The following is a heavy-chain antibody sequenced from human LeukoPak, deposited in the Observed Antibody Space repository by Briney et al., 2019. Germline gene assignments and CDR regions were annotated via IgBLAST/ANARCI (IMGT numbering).Heavy chain of an antibody. CDR2: IFHSGTT. V-gene: IGHV4-38-2*02. Sequence: PSETLSLTCAVYGGSFSGYYWGWIRQTPRKGLEGIGSIFHSGTTYYDPSLKSRVTISVDTSKNQFSLKLTSVTAADTAVYHCVREPGQSAREYYFDSWGQGTLIIVSS. CDR1: GGSFSGYY. J-gene: IGHJ4*02. D-gene: IGHD2-15*01. CDR3: VREPGQSAREYYFDS.